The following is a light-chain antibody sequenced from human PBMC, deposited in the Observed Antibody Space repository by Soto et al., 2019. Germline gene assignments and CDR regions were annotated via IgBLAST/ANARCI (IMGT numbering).Light chain of an antibody. CDR1: QSISSW. CDR2: DAS. V-gene: IGKV1-5*01. Sequence: DSQMTQAPATLSASLGDRGSITGGASQSISSWLAWYQQKPGKAPKLPIYDASSLASGPPSRLSRTGYGTDFPLTISPLPPDAFATSYCQEYNRYSRKLGQGTKVDIK. CDR3: QEYNRYSRK. J-gene: IGKJ1*01.